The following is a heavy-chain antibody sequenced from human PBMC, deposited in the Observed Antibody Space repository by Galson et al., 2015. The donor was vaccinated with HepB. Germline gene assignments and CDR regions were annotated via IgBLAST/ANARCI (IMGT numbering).Heavy chain of an antibody. CDR3: ARADWSSGELDF. V-gene: IGHV3-66*01. D-gene: IGHD6-19*01. Sequence: SLRLSCAASGFTVTSNYVNWVRQAPGKGLEWVSVLYNDGSTFYADSVKGRLNVSRDKSKNTHYLQMSSVRAEDTAVYYCARADWSSGELDFWGQGTLVTVSS. J-gene: IGHJ4*02. CDR1: GFTVTSNY. CDR2: LYNDGST.